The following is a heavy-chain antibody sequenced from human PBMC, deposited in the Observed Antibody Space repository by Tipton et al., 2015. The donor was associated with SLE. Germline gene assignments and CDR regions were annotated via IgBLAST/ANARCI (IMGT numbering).Heavy chain of an antibody. D-gene: IGHD1-7*01. Sequence: TLSLTCAVYGGSFSGYYWSWIRQPPGKGLEWIGYIYYSGSTYYNPSLKSRVTISVDTSKNQFSLKLSSVTAADTAVYYCATGSRTGTTDWGQGTLVTVSS. CDR1: GGSFSGYY. CDR2: IYYSGST. J-gene: IGHJ4*02. CDR3: ATGSRTGTTD. V-gene: IGHV4-34*09.